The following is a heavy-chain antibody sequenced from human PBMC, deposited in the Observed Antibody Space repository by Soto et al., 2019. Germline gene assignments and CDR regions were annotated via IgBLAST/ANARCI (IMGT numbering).Heavy chain of an antibody. CDR1: GGSISSYY. D-gene: IGHD3-16*02. CDR3: ARGRLYDYVWGSYRHNVVRAFDI. CDR2: IYYSGST. Sequence: PSETLSLTCTVSGGSISSYYWSWIRQAPGKGLEWIGYIYYSGSTNYNPSLKSRVTISVDTSKNQFSLKLSSVTAADTAVYYCARGRLYDYVWGSYRHNVVRAFDIWGQGTMVTVSS. V-gene: IGHV4-59*12. J-gene: IGHJ3*02.